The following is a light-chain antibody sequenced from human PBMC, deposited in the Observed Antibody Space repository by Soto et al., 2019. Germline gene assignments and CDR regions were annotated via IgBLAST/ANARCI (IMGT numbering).Light chain of an antibody. CDR3: QQYNNWPPVT. J-gene: IGKJ1*01. CDR2: GAS. Sequence: EIVLTQSPATLSLSPGERATLSCRASQSFSNYLAWYQQKPGQAPRLLIYGASTRATGIPARFSGSGSGTEFTLTISSLQSEDFAVYYCQQYNNWPPVTFGQGTKVDIK. V-gene: IGKV3-15*01. CDR1: QSFSNY.